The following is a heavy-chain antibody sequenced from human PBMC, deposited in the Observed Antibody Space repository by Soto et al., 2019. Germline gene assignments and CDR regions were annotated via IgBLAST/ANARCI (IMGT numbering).Heavy chain of an antibody. CDR1: GFTFSSYS. CDR2: ISSSSSTI. CDR3: ATAGEGYCSGGSCLAVFDI. V-gene: IGHV3-48*02. J-gene: IGHJ3*02. Sequence: GGSLRLSCAASGFTFSSYSMNWVRQAPGKGLEWVSYISSSSSTIYYADPVKGRFTISRDNAKNSLYLQMNSLRDEDTAVYYCATAGEGYCSGGSCLAVFDIWGQGTMVTVSS. D-gene: IGHD2-15*01.